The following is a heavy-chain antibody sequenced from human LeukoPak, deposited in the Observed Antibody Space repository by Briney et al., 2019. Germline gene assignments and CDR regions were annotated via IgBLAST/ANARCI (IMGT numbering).Heavy chain of an antibody. V-gene: IGHV4-39*01. D-gene: IGHD3-16*02. Sequence: SQTLSLTCTVSGGSISSSSYSWGWIRQPPGKGLEWIGSIYYSGSTYYNPSLKSRVTISVDTSKNQFSLKLSSVTAADTAVYYCARRYDYVWGSYRSTPFYFDYWGQGTLVTVSS. CDR1: GGSISSSSYS. CDR2: IYYSGST. J-gene: IGHJ4*02. CDR3: ARRYDYVWGSYRSTPFYFDY.